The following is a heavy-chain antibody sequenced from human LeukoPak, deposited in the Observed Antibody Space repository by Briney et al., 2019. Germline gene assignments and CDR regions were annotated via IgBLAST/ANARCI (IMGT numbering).Heavy chain of an antibody. Sequence: PGRSLRLSCAASGFTFDDYAMHWVRQAPGKGLEWASGISSNSGSIGYADSVKGRFTISRDNAKNSLYLQMNSLRAEDTALYYCAKDWAWFGDPNGLGGAFDIWGQGTMVTVSS. CDR1: GFTFDDYA. CDR3: AKDWAWFGDPNGLGGAFDI. V-gene: IGHV3-9*01. J-gene: IGHJ3*02. D-gene: IGHD3-10*01. CDR2: ISSNSGSI.